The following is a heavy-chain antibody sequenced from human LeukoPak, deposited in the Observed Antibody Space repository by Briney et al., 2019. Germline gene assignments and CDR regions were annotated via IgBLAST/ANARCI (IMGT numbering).Heavy chain of an antibody. CDR3: ARLRGTSNGIGGLDY. CDR1: GGSLSSSSYY. Sequence: PSETLSLTCTVSGGSLSSSSYYWGWIRQPPGKGLEWFGSIYYSGSNYYNPFLKSRVTISVDTSKNQFSLKLSSVTAADTAVYYCARLRGTSNGIGGLDYWGQGTLVTVSS. J-gene: IGHJ4*02. V-gene: IGHV4-39*01. D-gene: IGHD3-16*01. CDR2: IYYSGSN.